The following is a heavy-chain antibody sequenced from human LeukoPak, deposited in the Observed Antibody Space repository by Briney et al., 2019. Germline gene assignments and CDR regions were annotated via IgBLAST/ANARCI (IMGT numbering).Heavy chain of an antibody. CDR2: INTNTGNP. V-gene: IGHV7-4-1*02. Sequence: ASVKVSCKASGYIFTSYGISWVRQAPGQGLEWMGWINTNTGNPTYAQGFTGRFVFSLDTSVSTSYLQISSLKAEDTAVFYCARPSSSWPGDAFDIWGQGTMVTVSS. J-gene: IGHJ3*02. CDR3: ARPSSSWPGDAFDI. D-gene: IGHD6-13*01. CDR1: GYIFTSYG.